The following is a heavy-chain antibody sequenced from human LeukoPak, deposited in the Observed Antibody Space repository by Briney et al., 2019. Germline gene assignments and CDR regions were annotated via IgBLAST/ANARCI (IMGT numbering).Heavy chain of an antibody. V-gene: IGHV3-53*01. D-gene: IGHD1-26*01. CDR3: ARDNLVGTSRQVLDY. Sequence: PGGSLRLSRSASGFPVKRHYMSWGRPGPGKGLEWVSVIYSGGNTYYADSVKGRFTVSRDNAKNSLYLQMNSLRAEDTALYYCARDNLVGTSRQVLDYWGQGTLVTVSS. CDR1: GFPVKRHY. J-gene: IGHJ4*02. CDR2: IYSGGNT.